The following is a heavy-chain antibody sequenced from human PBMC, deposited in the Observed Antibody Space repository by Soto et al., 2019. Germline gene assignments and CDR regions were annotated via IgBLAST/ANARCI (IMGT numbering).Heavy chain of an antibody. D-gene: IGHD3-22*01. Sequence: QVQLVQSGAEVKKPGSSVKVSCKASGGTFSSYAISWVRQAPGQGLEWMGGIIPIFGTANYAQKFQGRVTITADESTITADMELSSLRSEDTAVYYCERGVRYSSGSPAGVWFDHWGQGTLVTVSS. CDR3: ERGVRYSSGSPAGVWFDH. V-gene: IGHV1-69*01. J-gene: IGHJ5*02. CDR1: GGTFSSYA. CDR2: IIPIFGTA.